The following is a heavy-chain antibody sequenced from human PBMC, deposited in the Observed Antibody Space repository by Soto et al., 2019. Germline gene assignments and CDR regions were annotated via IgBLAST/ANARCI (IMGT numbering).Heavy chain of an antibody. J-gene: IGHJ6*02. D-gene: IGHD5-18*01. CDR3: ARDVRYSYGWAGVVRMDV. V-gene: IGHV1-18*04. Sequence: GASVKVSCKASGYTFTSYGISWVRQAPGQGLEWMGWISAYNGNTNYAQKLQGRVTMTTDTSTSTAYMELRSLRSDDTAVYYCARDVRYSYGWAGVVRMDVWGQGTTVTVSS. CDR2: ISAYNGNT. CDR1: GYTFTSYG.